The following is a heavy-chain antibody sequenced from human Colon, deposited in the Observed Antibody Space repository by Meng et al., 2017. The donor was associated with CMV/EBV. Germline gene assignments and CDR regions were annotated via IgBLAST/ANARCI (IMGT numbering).Heavy chain of an antibody. V-gene: IGHV1-46*01. CDR2: INPEAGST. D-gene: IGHD6-13*01. J-gene: IGHJ4*02. CDR1: YTLTTYY. Sequence: YTLTTYYIHWVRQAPGQGLEWMGIINPEAGSTSYAQKFQGRLIMTRDTSTSTVYMELSSLTSEDTALYYCARARGLTAGGTRGLGNDYWGQGTLVTVSS. CDR3: ARARGLTAGGTRGLGNDY.